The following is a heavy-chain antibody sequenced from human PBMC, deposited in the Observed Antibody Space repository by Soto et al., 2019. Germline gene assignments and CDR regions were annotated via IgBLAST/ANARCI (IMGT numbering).Heavy chain of an antibody. CDR2: IDWDDDK. J-gene: IGHJ6*02. CDR1: GFSLTTPGMC. V-gene: IGHV2-70*12. Sequence: SGPTLVNPRQTLTLTCTFSGFSLTTPGMCVSWIRQPPGKALEWLAVIDWDDDKYYSTSLKTRLSISMDTSKNQVVLEMTNVAPVDTATYYCAHIRGAGAYYYYPMDVWGQGTTVTVYS. D-gene: IGHD3-10*01. CDR3: AHIRGAGAYYYYPMDV.